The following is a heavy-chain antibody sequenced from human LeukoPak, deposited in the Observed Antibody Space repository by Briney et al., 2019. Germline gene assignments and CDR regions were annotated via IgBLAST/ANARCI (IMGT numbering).Heavy chain of an antibody. CDR2: ISAYNGNT. CDR1: GYTFTSYG. CDR3: ASPLRYSSGLDL. V-gene: IGHV1-18*01. D-gene: IGHD3-9*01. J-gene: IGHJ2*01. Sequence: ASVKVSCKASGYTFTSYGISWVRQAPGQGLEWMGWISAYNGNTNYAQKFQGRVTITRNTSIRTAYMELTSLRSDDTAVYYCASPLRYSSGLDLWGRGTLVTVSS.